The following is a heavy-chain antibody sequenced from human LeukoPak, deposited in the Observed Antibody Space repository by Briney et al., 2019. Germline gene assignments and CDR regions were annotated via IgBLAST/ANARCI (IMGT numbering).Heavy chain of an antibody. CDR3: AREYIRYSNYGVGFDP. J-gene: IGHJ5*02. CDR2: INHSGST. CDR1: GGSFSGYY. Sequence: PSETLSLTCAVYGGSFSGYYWSWIRQPPGKGLEWIGEINHSGSTNCNPSLKSRVTISVDTSKNQFSLKLSSVTAADTAVYYCAREYIRYSNYGVGFDPWGQGTLVTVSS. V-gene: IGHV4-34*01. D-gene: IGHD4-11*01.